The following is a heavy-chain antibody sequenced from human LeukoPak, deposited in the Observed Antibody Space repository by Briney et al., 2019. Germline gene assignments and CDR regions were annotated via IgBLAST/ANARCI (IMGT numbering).Heavy chain of an antibody. CDR1: GFTFSSYA. V-gene: IGHV3-23*01. Sequence: GGSVRLPCAASGFTFSSYAMSWVRQAPGKGLEWVSAISGSGGSTYYADSVKGRFTISRDNSKNTLYLQMNSLRAEDTAVYYCAIRRDYYDSSGYPVYFDYWGQGTLVTVSS. CDR3: AIRRDYYDSSGYPVYFDY. D-gene: IGHD3-22*01. CDR2: ISGSGGST. J-gene: IGHJ4*02.